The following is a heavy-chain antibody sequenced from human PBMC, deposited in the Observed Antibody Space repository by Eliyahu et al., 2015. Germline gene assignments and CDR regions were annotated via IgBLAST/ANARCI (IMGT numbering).Heavy chain of an antibody. CDR1: GXTFSNYN. D-gene: IGHD1-1*01. CDR2: ISSDSNTK. J-gene: IGHJ4*02. V-gene: IGHV3-48*02. CDR3: ARDIRITTERLIDY. Sequence: VQLVQSGGGLEQPGGSLRLSCAASGXTFSNYNMNWVRQAPGKGLEWVSYISSDSNTKYYADSVRGRFTISRDNAKNSLFLQMNSLRDEDTAVYYCARDIRITTERLIDYWGQGTLVTVSS.